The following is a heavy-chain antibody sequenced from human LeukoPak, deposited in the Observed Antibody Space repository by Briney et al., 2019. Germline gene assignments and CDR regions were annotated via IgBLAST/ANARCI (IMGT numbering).Heavy chain of an antibody. Sequence: PGGSLRLSSAASGFTFSSYSMNWVRQAPGKGLEWVSSISSSSSYIYYADSVKGRFTISRDNAKNSLYLQMNSLRAEDTAVYYCARGGYSYGLALWYWGQGTLVTVSS. CDR1: GFTFSSYS. CDR2: ISSSSSYI. J-gene: IGHJ4*02. CDR3: ARGGYSYGLALWY. V-gene: IGHV3-21*01. D-gene: IGHD5-18*01.